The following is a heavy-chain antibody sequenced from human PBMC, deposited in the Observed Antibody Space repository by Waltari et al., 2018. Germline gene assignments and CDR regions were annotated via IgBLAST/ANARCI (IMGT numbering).Heavy chain of an antibody. D-gene: IGHD6-19*01. J-gene: IGHJ4*02. Sequence: QLQLQESGPGLVKPSETLSLTCTVSGGSSTSSLDYCGWIRQPPGKRFEWIGIINYSGTTYYNPSLKSQVTMSVDMSKNQFSLKLTSGTAADTAVYYCARFTQVAGSSLLDYWGQGTLVTVSS. V-gene: IGHV4-39*01. CDR1: GGSSTSSLDY. CDR2: INYSGTT. CDR3: ARFTQVAGSSLLDY.